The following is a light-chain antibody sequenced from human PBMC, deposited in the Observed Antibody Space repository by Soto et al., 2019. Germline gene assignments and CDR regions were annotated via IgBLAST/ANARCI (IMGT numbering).Light chain of an antibody. CDR3: GSYAGGSGV. J-gene: IGLJ3*02. CDR2: EVS. CDR1: SSDVGGSDY. V-gene: IGLV2-8*01. Sequence: QSVLTQPPSASGSPGQSVAISCTGTSSDVGGSDYVSWYQQHPGKAPKLMIYEVSKRPSGVPDRFSGFKSGNTASLTVSGLQAEDEADYHCGSYAGGSGVFGGGTKLTVL.